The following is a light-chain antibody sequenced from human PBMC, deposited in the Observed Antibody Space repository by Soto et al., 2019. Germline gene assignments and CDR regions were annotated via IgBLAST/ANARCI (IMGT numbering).Light chain of an antibody. V-gene: IGKV3-15*01. CDR1: QSVSSH. J-gene: IGKJ1*01. CDR3: HQYKNWITWT. CDR2: GAS. Sequence: EIVMSQSPSTLSVSKGERATLSCRASQSVSSHLAWDQQKPGQAPRLLIYGASTRATGIPARFSGSGSGTEFTLTISSLQSEDFAVYYCHQYKNWITWTFGQGSKVDIK.